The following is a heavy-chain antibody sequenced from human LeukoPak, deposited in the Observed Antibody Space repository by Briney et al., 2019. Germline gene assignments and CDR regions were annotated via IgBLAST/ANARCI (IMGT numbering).Heavy chain of an antibody. CDR1: GGSISSSSYY. CDR2: IYYSGST. Sequence: SETLSLTCTVSGGSISSSSYYWGWIRQPPGKGLEWMGSIYYSGSTYYNPSLKSRVTISVDTSKNQFSLKLSSVTAADTAVYYCARVEMATVFDSWGQGTLVTVSS. CDR3: ARVEMATVFDS. J-gene: IGHJ4*02. V-gene: IGHV4-39*07. D-gene: IGHD5-24*01.